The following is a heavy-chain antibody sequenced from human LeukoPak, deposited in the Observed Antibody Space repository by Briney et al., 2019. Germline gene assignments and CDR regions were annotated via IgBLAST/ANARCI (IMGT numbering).Heavy chain of an antibody. CDR3: ARDLRYFDWLPSPYYFDY. Sequence: ASVKVSCKASGYTFTDYYMHWVRQAPGQGLEWMGWINPNSGGTNYAQKFQGRVTMTRDTSISTAYMELSRLRSDDTAVYYCARDLRYFDWLPSPYYFDYWGQGTLVTVSS. CDR1: GYTFTDYY. D-gene: IGHD3-9*01. J-gene: IGHJ4*02. CDR2: INPNSGGT. V-gene: IGHV1-2*02.